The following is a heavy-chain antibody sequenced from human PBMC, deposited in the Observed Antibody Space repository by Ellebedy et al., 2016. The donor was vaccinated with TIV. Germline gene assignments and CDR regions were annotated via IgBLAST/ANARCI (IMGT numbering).Heavy chain of an antibody. J-gene: IGHJ2*01. D-gene: IGHD4-23*01. CDR3: ARGYGGTSAYWYFDL. V-gene: IGHV3-33*08. Sequence: PGGSLRLSCAAFGFAYDDDWMTWVRQVPGKGLEWVALIWNDGSTKYYVDSVKGRFTVSRDNSKNILYLQMSSLGAEDTAMYYCARGYGGTSAYWYFDLWGRGTLVTVSS. CDR1: GFAYDDDW. CDR2: IWNDGSTK.